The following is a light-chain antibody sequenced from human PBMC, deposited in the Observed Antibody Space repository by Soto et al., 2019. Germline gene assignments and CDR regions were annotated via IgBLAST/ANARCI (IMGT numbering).Light chain of an antibody. V-gene: IGLV2-14*01. CDR1: SSDVGGYNY. J-gene: IGLJ1*01. Sequence: QCVLTQPASVSESPGQSISISCTGTSSDVGGYNYVSWYQQHPGKAPKLMIYDVSNRPSGVSNRFSGSKSGNTASLTISGLQAEDEADYYCSSYTSSSARVFGTGTKVTV. CDR3: SSYTSSSARV. CDR2: DVS.